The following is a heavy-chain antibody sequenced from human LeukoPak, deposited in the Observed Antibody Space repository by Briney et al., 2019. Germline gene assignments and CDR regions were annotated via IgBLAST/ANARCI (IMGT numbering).Heavy chain of an antibody. J-gene: IGHJ4*02. Sequence: ASVRVSCKASGYTFTSYGISWVRQAPGQGLEWVGWINPNSGGTNYAQKFQGRVTMTRDTSISTAYMELSRLRSDDTAVYYCASGQAMITFGGVIAIKEAPFDYWGQGTLVTVSS. CDR1: GYTFTSYG. CDR3: ASGQAMITFGGVIAIKEAPFDY. CDR2: INPNSGGT. D-gene: IGHD3-16*02. V-gene: IGHV1-2*02.